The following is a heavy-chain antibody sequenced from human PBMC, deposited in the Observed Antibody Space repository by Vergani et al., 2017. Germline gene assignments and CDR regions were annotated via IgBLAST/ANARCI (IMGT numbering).Heavy chain of an antibody. CDR2: ISYDGSNK. CDR3: AKDGGSYWWFDY. Sequence: QVQLVESGGGVVQPGRSLRLSCAASGFTFSSYGLHWVRQAPGKGQEWVAVISYDGSNKYYADSVKGRFTISRDNSKNTLYLQMNSLRAEDTAVYYCAKDGGSYWWFDYWGQGTLVTVSS. J-gene: IGHJ4*02. CDR1: GFTFSSYG. D-gene: IGHD1-26*01. V-gene: IGHV3-30*18.